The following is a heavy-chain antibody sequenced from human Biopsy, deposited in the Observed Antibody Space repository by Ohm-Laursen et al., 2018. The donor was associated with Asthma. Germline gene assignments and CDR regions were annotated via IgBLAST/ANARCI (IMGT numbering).Heavy chain of an antibody. D-gene: IGHD3-10*01. CDR1: EFTFSNYG. CDR2: ISFDGSNQ. J-gene: IGHJ4*02. Sequence: SLRLSCAASEFTFSNYGMHWVRQAPGKGLEWLAIISFDGSNQYYADSVKGRLTISRDNSNNTLYLHMHSLRAEDTAVYFCAKDRVRINSAYYFDYWGQGTLVTVSS. V-gene: IGHV3-30*18. CDR3: AKDRVRINSAYYFDY.